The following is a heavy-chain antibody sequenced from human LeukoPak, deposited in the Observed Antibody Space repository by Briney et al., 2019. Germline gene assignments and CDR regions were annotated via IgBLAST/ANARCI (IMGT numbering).Heavy chain of an antibody. V-gene: IGHV1-18*01. Sequence: ASVKVSCKASGYTFTSYGISWVRQAPGQGLEWMGWISAYNGNTNYAQKLQGRVTMTRDTSISTAYMELSRLRSDDTAVYYCARGGSITGTTDWFDPWGQGTLVTVSS. CDR2: ISAYNGNT. CDR1: GYTFTSYG. CDR3: ARGGSITGTTDWFDP. D-gene: IGHD1-7*01. J-gene: IGHJ5*02.